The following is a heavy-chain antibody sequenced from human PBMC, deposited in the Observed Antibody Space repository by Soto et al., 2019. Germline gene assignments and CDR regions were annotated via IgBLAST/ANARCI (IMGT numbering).Heavy chain of an antibody. V-gene: IGHV3-30*04. J-gene: IGHJ3*02. CDR3: ARAVVGSRAFDI. D-gene: IGHD6-13*01. CDR2: ISYDGSNK. CDR1: GFTFSSYA. Sequence: GGSLRLSCAASGFTFSSYAMHWVRQAPGKGLEWVAVISYDGSNKYYADSVKGRFTISRDNSKNTLYLQMNSLRAEDTAVYYCARAVVGSRAFDIWGQGTMVTVSS.